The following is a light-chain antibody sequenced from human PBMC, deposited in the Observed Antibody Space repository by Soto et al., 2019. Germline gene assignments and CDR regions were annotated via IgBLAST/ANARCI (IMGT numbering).Light chain of an antibody. J-gene: IGLJ1*01. CDR3: SSYTSSSTLEV. CDR2: EVS. Sequence: QSALTQPASVSGSPGKSITLSCTGTSSDVGGYNYVSWYQQHPGKAPKLMIYEVSNRTSGVSNRFSGSKSGNTASLTSAGLKDEDEADYYCSSYTSSSTLEVFGTGTKLTVL. V-gene: IGLV2-14*01. CDR1: SSDVGGYNY.